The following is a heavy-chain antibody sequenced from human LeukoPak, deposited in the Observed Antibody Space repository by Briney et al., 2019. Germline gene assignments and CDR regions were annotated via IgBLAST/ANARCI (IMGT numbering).Heavy chain of an antibody. D-gene: IGHD2-2*01. Sequence: SETLSLTCTVSGGSISSYYWSWIRQPPGKGLEWIGYIYYSGSTNYNPSLKSRVTISVDTSKNQFSLKLSSVTAADTAVYYCARDLRGYCSSTSCWYWFDPWGQGTLVTVSS. CDR3: ARDLRGYCSSTSCWYWFDP. CDR1: GGSISSYY. V-gene: IGHV4-59*01. CDR2: IYYSGST. J-gene: IGHJ5*02.